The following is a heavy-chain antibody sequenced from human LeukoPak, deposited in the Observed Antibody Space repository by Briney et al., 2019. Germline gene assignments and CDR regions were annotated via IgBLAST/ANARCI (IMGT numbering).Heavy chain of an antibody. Sequence: SETLSLTCSVSGGSISGGSISGYHWSWIRQPPGKGLELIAYMHYSGTTHYNPSLKSRVSISVDTSRKQISLELTSVTAADTAVYYCARSKSGAPDYWGQGTLVTVSS. CDR1: GGSISGGSISGYH. CDR3: ARSKSGAPDY. CDR2: MHYSGTT. J-gene: IGHJ4*02. D-gene: IGHD1-26*01. V-gene: IGHV4-61*08.